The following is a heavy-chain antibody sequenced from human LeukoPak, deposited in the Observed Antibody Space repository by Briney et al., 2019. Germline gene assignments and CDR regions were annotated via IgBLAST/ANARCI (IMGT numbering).Heavy chain of an antibody. D-gene: IGHD2/OR15-2a*01. CDR3: ASRDEYPTAFNM. Sequence: PSETLSLTCTVSGGSISSSSYYWGWIRQPPGKGLEWIGSIYYSGSTYYNPSLKSRVTISVDTSKNQFSLKLSSVTATDTAVYYCASRDEYPTAFNMWGQGTMVTVSS. V-gene: IGHV4-39*01. J-gene: IGHJ3*02. CDR1: GGSISSSSYY. CDR2: IYYSGST.